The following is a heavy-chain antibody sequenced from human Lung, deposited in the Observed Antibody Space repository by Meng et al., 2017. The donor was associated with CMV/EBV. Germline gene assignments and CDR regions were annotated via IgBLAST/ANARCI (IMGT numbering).Heavy chain of an antibody. V-gene: IGHV1-8*01. CDR1: GYTFTSYD. D-gene: IGHD3-3*01. Sequence: ASVKVSCKASGYTFTSYDINWVRQATGQGLEWMGWMNPNSGNTGYAQKFQGRVTMTRNTSISTAYMELSSLRSEDTAVYYSARGLNGGLRFLEWLLRPYYYGMDVWGQGTTVTVSS. CDR2: MNPNSGNT. J-gene: IGHJ6*02. CDR3: ARGLNGGLRFLEWLLRPYYYGMDV.